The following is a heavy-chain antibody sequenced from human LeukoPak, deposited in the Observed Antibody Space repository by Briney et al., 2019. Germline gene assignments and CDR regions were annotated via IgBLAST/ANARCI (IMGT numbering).Heavy chain of an antibody. V-gene: IGHV3-33*01. J-gene: IGHJ4*02. CDR3: AREVFGPGSYPDF. Sequence: GGSLRLSCAASGFSFDTYAMHWVRQAPGQGLEWVALIWHDGSHKFYSNSVRGQFTISRDNSKNTVYLQMNNLRPDDTAVYYCAREVFGPGSYPDFWGQGTLVTVSS. CDR1: GFSFDTYA. CDR2: IWHDGSHK. D-gene: IGHD3-10*01.